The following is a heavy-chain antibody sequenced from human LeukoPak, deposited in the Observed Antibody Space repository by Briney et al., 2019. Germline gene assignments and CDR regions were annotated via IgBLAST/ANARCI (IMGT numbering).Heavy chain of an antibody. V-gene: IGHV3-53*01. J-gene: IGHJ6*03. D-gene: IGHD4-17*01. CDR3: ARGKNGDYSFFYYYYTDV. Sequence: PGGSLRLSCAASGFTVSSNYMSWVRQAPGKGLEWVSVIYSGGSTYYADSVKGRFTISRDNSKNTLYLQMNSLRAEDTAVYYCARGKNGDYSFFYYYYTDVWGKGTTVTVSS. CDR2: IYSGGST. CDR1: GFTVSSNY.